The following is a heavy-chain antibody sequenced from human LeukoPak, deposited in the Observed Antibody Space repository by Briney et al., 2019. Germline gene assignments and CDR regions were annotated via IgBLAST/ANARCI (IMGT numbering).Heavy chain of an antibody. D-gene: IGHD3-3*01. V-gene: IGHV4-34*01. CDR3: ARGISYFDY. CDR1: GGSFSGYY. J-gene: IGHJ4*02. CDR2: INHSGST. Sequence: SETLSLTCAVYGGSFSGYYWSWIRQPPGKGLEWIGEINHSGSTNYNPSLKSRVTISVDTSKNQFSLKLSSVTAADTAVYYCARGISYFDYWGLGTLVTVSS.